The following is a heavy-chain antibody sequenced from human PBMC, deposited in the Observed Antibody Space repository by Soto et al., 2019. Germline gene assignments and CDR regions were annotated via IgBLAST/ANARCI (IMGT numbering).Heavy chain of an antibody. CDR1: GGSFTSNNW. V-gene: IGHV4-4*02. J-gene: IGHJ4*02. CDR3: ASRDPGTSVDY. Sequence: SETRSRTCAVFGGSFTSNNWWTWVRQPPGQGLEWIGEIYRTGSTNYNPSLKSRVTISLDKSENQFSLKVPSLTAADTAVYYCASRDPGTSVDYWGQGTLVTVSS. CDR2: IYRTGST. D-gene: IGHD1-7*01.